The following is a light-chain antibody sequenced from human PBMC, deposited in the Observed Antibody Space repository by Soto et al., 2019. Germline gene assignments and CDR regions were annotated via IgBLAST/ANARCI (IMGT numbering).Light chain of an antibody. CDR3: QQYGSSPT. J-gene: IGKJ4*01. V-gene: IGKV3-20*01. CDR2: GAS. Sequence: EIVLTQSPGTLSLSPGERATLSCRANQSVSSSYLAWYQQKPGQAPRLLIYGASSRATGIPDRFSGSGSGSDFTLTISILEPEDLAVYYCQQYGSSPTFGGGTKVEIK. CDR1: QSVSSSY.